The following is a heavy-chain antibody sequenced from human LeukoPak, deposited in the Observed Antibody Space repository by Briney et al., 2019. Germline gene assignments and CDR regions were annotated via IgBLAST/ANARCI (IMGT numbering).Heavy chain of an antibody. CDR3: ATFWGYCSGGSCYSKYFQH. V-gene: IGHV1-24*01. J-gene: IGHJ1*01. Sequence: ASVKVSCKVSGYTLTELSMHWVRQAPGKGLEWMGGFDPEDGETIYAQKLQGRVTMTEDTSTETDYMELSSLRSEDTAVYYCATFWGYCSGGSCYSKYFQHWGQGTLVTVSS. CDR2: FDPEDGET. CDR1: GYTLTELS. D-gene: IGHD2-15*01.